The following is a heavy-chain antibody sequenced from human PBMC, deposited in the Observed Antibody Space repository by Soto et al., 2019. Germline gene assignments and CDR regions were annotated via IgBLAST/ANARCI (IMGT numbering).Heavy chain of an antibody. J-gene: IGHJ1*01. CDR2: IHHSGST. Sequence: SETLSLTCTVSGGSLNTYYFSWIRQPPGKGLEWIGYIHHSGSTSYSPSLKSRVAISIDTSTNRISLQLASVTAADTAVYYCGSAPASRGQGTLVTVSA. CDR3: GSAPAS. CDR1: GGSLNTYY. V-gene: IGHV4-59*08.